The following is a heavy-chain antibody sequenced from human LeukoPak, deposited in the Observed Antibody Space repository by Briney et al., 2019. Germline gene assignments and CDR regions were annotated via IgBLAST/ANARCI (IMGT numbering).Heavy chain of an antibody. D-gene: IGHD2-2*01. V-gene: IGHV1-2*02. CDR1: GYTFTGYY. Sequence: ASVKVSCKASGYTFTGYYMHWVRQAPGQGLEWMGWINPNSGGTNYAQKFQGRVTMTRDTSISTAYMELSRLRSDDTAVYYCARGARPAAIRDWFDPWGQGTLVTVSS. J-gene: IGHJ5*02. CDR3: ARGARPAAIRDWFDP. CDR2: INPNSGGT.